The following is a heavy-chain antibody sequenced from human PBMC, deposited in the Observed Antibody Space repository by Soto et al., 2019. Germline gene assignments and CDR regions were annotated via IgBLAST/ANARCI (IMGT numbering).Heavy chain of an antibody. V-gene: IGHV1-2*04. J-gene: IGHJ5*02. Sequence: ASVKVSCKASGYTFTGYSMHWVRQAPGQGLEWMGWINPNSGGTNYAQKFQGWVTMTRDTSISTAYMELSSLRSEDTAVYYGARLKQDYAVAWGQGTLVTVSS. CDR3: ARLKQDYAVA. CDR1: GYTFTGYS. CDR2: INPNSGGT. D-gene: IGHD3-16*01.